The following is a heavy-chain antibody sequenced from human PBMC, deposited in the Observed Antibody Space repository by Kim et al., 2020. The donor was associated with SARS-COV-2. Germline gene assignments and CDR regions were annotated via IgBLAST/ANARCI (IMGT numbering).Heavy chain of an antibody. D-gene: IGHD3-10*01. J-gene: IGHJ3*02. Sequence: GRVTISRDNSKSTLYLQMNSLRAEDTAVYYCASSSPYYYGSGSYEGAFDIWGQGTMVTVSS. V-gene: IGHV3-30*07. CDR3: ASSSPYYYGSGSYEGAFDI.